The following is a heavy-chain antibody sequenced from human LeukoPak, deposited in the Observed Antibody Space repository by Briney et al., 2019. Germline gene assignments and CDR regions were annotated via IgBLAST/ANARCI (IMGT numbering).Heavy chain of an antibody. CDR3: AKAGPDGDFLFDY. Sequence: GRSLRLSCAASGFTFDDYAMHWVRQAPGKGLEWVSGISWNSGSIGYADSVKGRFTISRDNAKNSLYLQMNSLRAEDTALYYCAKAGPDGDFLFDYWGQGTLVTVSS. CDR2: ISWNSGSI. J-gene: IGHJ4*02. CDR1: GFTFDDYA. V-gene: IGHV3-9*01. D-gene: IGHD4-17*01.